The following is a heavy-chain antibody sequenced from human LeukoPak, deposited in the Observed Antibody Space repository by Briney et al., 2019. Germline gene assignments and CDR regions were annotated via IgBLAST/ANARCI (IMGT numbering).Heavy chain of an antibody. CDR2: INWGSNHI. CDR1: GFTFSSYS. J-gene: IGHJ4*02. D-gene: IGHD6-19*01. V-gene: IGHV3-21*06. Sequence: TGGSLRLSCAASGFTFSSYSMNWVRQAPGKGLEWVSSINWGSNHIYYADAVQGRFTISRDNAKNSLYLQMNSLRAEDTAIYYCARDNCGWSRDYWGQGTLVTVSS. CDR3: ARDNCGWSRDY.